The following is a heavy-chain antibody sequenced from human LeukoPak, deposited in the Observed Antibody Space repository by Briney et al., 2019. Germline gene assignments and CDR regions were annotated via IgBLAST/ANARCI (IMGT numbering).Heavy chain of an antibody. CDR1: GGSISSYY. CDR2: IYYSGST. J-gene: IGHJ4*02. CDR3: ARAVAGTFHGGRYFDY. Sequence: SETLSLTCTVSGGSISSYYWSWIRQPPGKGLEWIGYIYYSGSTNYNPSLKSRVTISVDTSKSQFSLKLSSVTAADTAVYYCARAVAGTFHGGRYFDYWGQGTLVTVSS. V-gene: IGHV4-59*08. D-gene: IGHD6-19*01.